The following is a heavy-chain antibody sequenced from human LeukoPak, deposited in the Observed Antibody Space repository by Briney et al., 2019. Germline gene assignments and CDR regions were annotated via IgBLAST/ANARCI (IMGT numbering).Heavy chain of an antibody. CDR3: ARSDRTPQWLVHYFDY. CDR1: GGSISSSSYY. CDR2: IYYSGST. V-gene: IGHV4-39*01. D-gene: IGHD6-19*01. Sequence: SETLSLTCTVSGGSISSSSYYWGWIRQPPGKGLEWIGSIYYSGSTYYNPSLKCRVTISVDTSKNQFSLKLSSVTAADTAVYYCARSDRTPQWLVHYFDYWGQGTLVTVSS. J-gene: IGHJ4*02.